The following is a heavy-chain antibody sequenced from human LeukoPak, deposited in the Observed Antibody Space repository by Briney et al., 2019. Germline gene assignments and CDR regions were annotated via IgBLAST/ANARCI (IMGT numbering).Heavy chain of an antibody. D-gene: IGHD3-3*01. CDR3: ARANPYYDFWSCYERYNWFDP. V-gene: IGHV4-59*01. CDR1: GGSISSYY. CDR2: IYYSGST. J-gene: IGHJ5*02. Sequence: SETLSLTCTVSGGSISSYYWSWIRLPPGKGLEWIGYIYYSGSTNYNPSLKSRVTISVDTSKNQFSLKLSSVTAADTAVYYCARANPYYDFWSCYERYNWFDPWGQGTLVTVSS.